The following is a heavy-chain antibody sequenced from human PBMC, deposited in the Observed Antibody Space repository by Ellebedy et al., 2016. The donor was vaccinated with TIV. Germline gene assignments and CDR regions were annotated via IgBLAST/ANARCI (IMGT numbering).Heavy chain of an antibody. CDR1: GFTFSNYW. CDR2: IKQDGSER. CDR3: ARASVQQLWGGFLY. Sequence: GESLKISCAASGFTFSNYWMNWVRQAPGKGLEWVASIKQDGSERYYVGSVKGRFTISRDNAKNSVFLQMNRLRVVDTAIYYCARASVQQLWGGFLYWGQGTLATVSS. D-gene: IGHD6-13*01. V-gene: IGHV3-7*01. J-gene: IGHJ4*02.